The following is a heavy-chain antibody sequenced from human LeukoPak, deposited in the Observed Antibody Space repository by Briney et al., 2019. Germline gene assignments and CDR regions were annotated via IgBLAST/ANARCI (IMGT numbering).Heavy chain of an antibody. V-gene: IGHV4-4*07. CDR2: IYTSGST. J-gene: IGHJ4*02. D-gene: IGHD4-17*01. CDR3: ARERDYGDYRYYFDY. Sequence: PSETLSLTCTVTGGSISSYYWSWIRQPAGKGLEWIGRIYTSGSTNYNPSLKSRVTMSVDTSKNQFSLKLSSVTAADTAVYYCARERDYGDYRYYFDYWGQGTLVTVSS. CDR1: GGSISSYY.